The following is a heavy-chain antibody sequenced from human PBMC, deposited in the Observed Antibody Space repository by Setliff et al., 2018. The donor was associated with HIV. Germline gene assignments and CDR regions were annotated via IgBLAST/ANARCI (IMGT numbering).Heavy chain of an antibody. V-gene: IGHV1-18*01. Sequence: ASVKVSCKAPGYTFPNYGISWVRQAPGQGLEGMGWVSAYNGLTNYAQNLQGRFTMTTDTSSTTAFLELRSLRSDDTAMDYCASDRRYSGTYHLDYWGQGTRVTVSS. D-gene: IGHD1-26*01. CDR2: VSAYNGLT. CDR3: ASDRRYSGTYHLDY. CDR1: GYTFPNYG. J-gene: IGHJ4*02.